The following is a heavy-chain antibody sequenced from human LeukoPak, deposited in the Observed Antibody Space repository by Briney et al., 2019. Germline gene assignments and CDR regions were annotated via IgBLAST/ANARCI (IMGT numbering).Heavy chain of an antibody. D-gene: IGHD6-19*01. CDR1: GGTFSSYA. CDR3: ARAAVAVAGHFDY. CDR2: IIPIFGTA. J-gene: IGHJ4*02. Sequence: ASVKVSCKASGGTFSSYAISWVRQAPGQGLEWMGGIIPIFGTANYAQKFQGRVTITADESTSTAYVELSSLRSEDTAVYYCARAAVAVAGHFDYWGQGTLVTVSS. V-gene: IGHV1-69*13.